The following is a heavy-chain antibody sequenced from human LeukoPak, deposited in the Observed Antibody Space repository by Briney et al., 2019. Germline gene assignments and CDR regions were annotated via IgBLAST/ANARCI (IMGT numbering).Heavy chain of an antibody. Sequence: PSETLSLTCAVYGGSFSGYYWSWIRQPSGKGLEWIGEINHSGSTNYNPSLKSRVTISVDTSKNQFSLKLSSVTAADTAVYYCARQKKIVLVVYAIGYYFDYWGQGTLVTVSS. CDR1: GGSFSGYY. CDR2: INHSGST. D-gene: IGHD2-8*02. CDR3: ARQKKIVLVVYAIGYYFDY. V-gene: IGHV4-34*01. J-gene: IGHJ4*02.